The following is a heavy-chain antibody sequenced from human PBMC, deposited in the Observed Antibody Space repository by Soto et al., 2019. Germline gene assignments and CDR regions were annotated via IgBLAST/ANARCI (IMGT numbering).Heavy chain of an antibody. Sequence: QLQLQESGPGLVKPSETLSPTCTVSGGSISSSSYYWGWIRQPPGKGLEWIGSIYYSGSTYYNPSLKSRVTISVDTSKNQFSLKLSSVTAADTAVYYCARGFPTVVTVDYWGQGTLVTVSS. J-gene: IGHJ4*02. V-gene: IGHV4-39*01. CDR1: GGSISSSSYY. D-gene: IGHD4-17*01. CDR3: ARGFPTVVTVDY. CDR2: IYYSGST.